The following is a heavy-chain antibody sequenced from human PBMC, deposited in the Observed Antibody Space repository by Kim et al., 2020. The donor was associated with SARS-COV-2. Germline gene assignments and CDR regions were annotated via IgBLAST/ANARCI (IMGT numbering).Heavy chain of an antibody. Sequence: SETLSLTRTVSGGSISSGGYYWSWIRQHPGKGLEWIGYIYYSGSTYYNPSLKSRVTISVDTSKNQFSLKLSSVTAADTAVYYCARAETRITIFGVVIILAFDIWGQGTMVTVSS. CDR2: IYYSGST. CDR3: ARAETRITIFGVVIILAFDI. J-gene: IGHJ3*02. CDR1: GGSISSGGYY. V-gene: IGHV4-31*03. D-gene: IGHD3-3*01.